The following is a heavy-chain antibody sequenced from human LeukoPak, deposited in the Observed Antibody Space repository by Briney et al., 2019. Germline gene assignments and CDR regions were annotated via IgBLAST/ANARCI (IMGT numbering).Heavy chain of an antibody. Sequence: PGGSLRLSCAASGFTVSSNYMTWVRQAPGKGLEWVSILYSGGSTYYADSVKGRFTISRDNSKNTLYLQMNSLRAEDTAVYYCARGSRDYNGYYFDYWGQGTLVTVSS. V-gene: IGHV3-53*01. CDR1: GFTVSSNY. D-gene: IGHD2-8*01. CDR3: ARGSRDYNGYYFDY. J-gene: IGHJ4*02. CDR2: LYSGGST.